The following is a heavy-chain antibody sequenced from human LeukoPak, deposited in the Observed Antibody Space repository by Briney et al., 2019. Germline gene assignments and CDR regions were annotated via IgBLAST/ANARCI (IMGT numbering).Heavy chain of an antibody. V-gene: IGHV3-33*01. J-gene: IGHJ4*02. CDR1: GFTFSSYG. CDR3: ARDLDYGDYASLGY. Sequence: SGGSLRLSCAASGFTFSSYGMHWVRQAPGKGLEWVAVIWYDGSNKYYADSVKGRFTISRDNSKNTLYLQMNSLRAEDTAVYYCARDLDYGDYASLGYWGQGTLVTVSS. CDR2: IWYDGSNK. D-gene: IGHD4-17*01.